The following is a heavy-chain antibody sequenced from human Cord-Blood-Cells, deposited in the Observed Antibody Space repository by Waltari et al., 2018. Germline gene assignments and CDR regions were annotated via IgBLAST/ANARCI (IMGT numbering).Heavy chain of an antibody. CDR3: ARPLPGDDAFDI. V-gene: IGHV4-34*01. J-gene: IGHJ3*02. CDR2: INHRGST. D-gene: IGHD7-27*01. CDR1: GGSSSCYY. Sequence: QVQLQQWGAGLLKPSETLSLTCDVYGGSSSCYYWRWIRQPPGKGLEWIGEINHRGSTNYNPSLKSRVTISGDTSKNQFSLKLSSVAAADTAVYYCARPLPGDDAFDIWGQGTMVTVSS.